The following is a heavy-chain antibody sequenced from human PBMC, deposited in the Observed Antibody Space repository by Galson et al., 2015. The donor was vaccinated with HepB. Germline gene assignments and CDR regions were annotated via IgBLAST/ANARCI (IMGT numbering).Heavy chain of an antibody. CDR2: ISYDGTYK. CDR1: GFPFNSYG. CDR3: AKDRNFDTSGPETYVDS. D-gene: IGHD3-22*01. Sequence: SLRLSCAASGFPFNSYGIHWVRQAPGKGLEWVATISYDGTYKNYADFVKGRFTISRDNSKNTLYLQMNSLRAEDTAVYYCAKDRNFDTSGPETYVDSWGQGTLVAVSS. J-gene: IGHJ4*02. V-gene: IGHV3-30*18.